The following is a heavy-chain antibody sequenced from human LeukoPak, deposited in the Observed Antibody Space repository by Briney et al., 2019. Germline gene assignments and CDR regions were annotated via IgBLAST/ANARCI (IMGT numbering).Heavy chain of an antibody. V-gene: IGHV4-34*01. CDR3: ARGYGSGSYYIV. Sequence: SETLSLTCAVYGGSFSGYYWSWIRQPPGKGLEWIGEINRGGSTDYNPSLKSRVTISLDTSKNQFSLMLSSVTAADTAVYYCARGYGSGSYYIVWGQGTLVTVSS. J-gene: IGHJ4*02. D-gene: IGHD3-10*01. CDR2: INRGGST. CDR1: GGSFSGYY.